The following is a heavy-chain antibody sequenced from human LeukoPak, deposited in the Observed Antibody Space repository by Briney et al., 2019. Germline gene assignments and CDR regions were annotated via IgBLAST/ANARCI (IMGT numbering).Heavy chain of an antibody. V-gene: IGHV3-11*01. CDR1: GFTFSDYY. Sequence: GGSLRLSCAASGFTFSDYYMSWIRQAPGKGLEWVSYISSSGSTIYYADSVKGRFTISRDNAKNSLYLQMNSLRAEDTAVYFCARVWVSGSYYFDYWGQGTLVTVSS. J-gene: IGHJ4*02. CDR3: ARVWVSGSYYFDY. D-gene: IGHD3-10*01. CDR2: ISSSGSTI.